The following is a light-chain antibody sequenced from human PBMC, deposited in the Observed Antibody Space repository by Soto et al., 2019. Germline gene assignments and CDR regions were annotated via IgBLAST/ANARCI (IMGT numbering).Light chain of an antibody. J-gene: IGKJ1*01. V-gene: IGKV1-27*01. CDR3: QKYNNVPVW. Sequence: DIQMTQSPSSLSASVGDRVTITCRASQDISNYLAWYQQKPGKVPKLLIYAASTLQSGVPSRFSGSGSGTDFTLTISSLQPEDVATYYCQKYNNVPVWFGQGTKVEIK. CDR2: AAS. CDR1: QDISNY.